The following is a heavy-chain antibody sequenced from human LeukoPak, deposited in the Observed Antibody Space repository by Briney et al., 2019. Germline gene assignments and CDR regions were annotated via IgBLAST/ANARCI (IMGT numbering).Heavy chain of an antibody. Sequence: GGSLRLSCAASGFTFSSYAMSWIRQAPGKGLEWVSAISGSGGSTYYADSVKGRFTISRDNSKNTLYLQMNSLRAEDTAVYYCAKGTRLLRFLEWLLYFRYWGQGTLVTVSS. D-gene: IGHD3-3*01. CDR1: GFTFSSYA. CDR2: ISGSGGST. V-gene: IGHV3-23*01. J-gene: IGHJ4*02. CDR3: AKGTRLLRFLEWLLYFRY.